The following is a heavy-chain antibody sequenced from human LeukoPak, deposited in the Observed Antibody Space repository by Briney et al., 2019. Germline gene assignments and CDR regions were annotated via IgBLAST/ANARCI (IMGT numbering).Heavy chain of an antibody. CDR3: ARVPTNSYGFGQ. D-gene: IGHD5-18*01. J-gene: IGHJ4*02. V-gene: IGHV3-74*01. Sequence: GGSLRLSCAASGFGFSVYWMHWVRQAPGKGLVWVAHITEDGTSASYADSVKGRFTISRNNAKNTLYLQMNSLTVEDTAVYYCARVPTNSYGFGQWGQGSLVTVSS. CDR2: ITEDGTSA. CDR1: GFGFSVYW.